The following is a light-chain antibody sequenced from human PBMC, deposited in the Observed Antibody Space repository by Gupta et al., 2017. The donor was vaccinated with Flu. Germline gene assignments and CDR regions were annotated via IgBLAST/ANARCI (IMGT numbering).Light chain of an antibody. V-gene: IGKV3D-15*01. CDR1: QRIPTY. J-gene: IGKJ4*01. CDR2: GAS. Sequence: PATLPVPPAERAAISWRAIQRIPTYIGWTKHKPGQARSLLIYGASTRPTGIPARFRGSGSGTDFTLTVSSLQSEDFAIYSCQQYDRCPLTFGGGTKVEIK. CDR3: QQYDRCPLT.